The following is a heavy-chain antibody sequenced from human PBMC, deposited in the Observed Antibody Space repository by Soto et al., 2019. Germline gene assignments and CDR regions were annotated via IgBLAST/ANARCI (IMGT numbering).Heavy chain of an antibody. CDR3: ARTYYYGSSDYYGPRDYYYGMDV. CDR2: ISHDGGNK. D-gene: IGHD3-22*01. Sequence: QVQLVESGGGVVQPGRSLRLSCAASGFTFSNYAMHWVRQAPGKGLEWVAVISHDGGNKYYADSVKGRFTISRDNSKNALYLQMKSLRAEDTAVFYCARTYYYGSSDYYGPRDYYYGMDVWGQGTTVTVSS. V-gene: IGHV3-30-3*01. J-gene: IGHJ6*02. CDR1: GFTFSNYA.